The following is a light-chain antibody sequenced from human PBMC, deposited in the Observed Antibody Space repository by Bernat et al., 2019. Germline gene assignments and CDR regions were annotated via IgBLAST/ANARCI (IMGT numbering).Light chain of an antibody. Sequence: DIQLTQSPSFLSASVGDRVTITCRASQVIRYYLAWYQQKPGKAPKLLIYATSTLQSGVPSRFSGSGYGTDFTLIISCLQSEDFAIYFCQQYYSYPLTFGGGTKVEIK. CDR3: QQYYSYPLT. J-gene: IGKJ4*01. V-gene: IGKV1-9*01. CDR1: QVIRYY. CDR2: ATS.